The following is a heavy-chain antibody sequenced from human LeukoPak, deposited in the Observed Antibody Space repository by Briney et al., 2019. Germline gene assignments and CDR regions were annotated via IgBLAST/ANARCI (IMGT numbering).Heavy chain of an antibody. CDR3: ASSYGNSYDSSGYYYVDYFDY. CDR2: IYYSGST. D-gene: IGHD3-22*01. Sequence: SETLSLTCTVSGGSISSSSYYWGWIRQPPGKGLEWIGSIYYSGSTYYNPSLKSRVTISVDTSKNQFSLKLSSVTAADTAVCYCASSYGNSYDSSGYYYVDYFDYWGQGTLVTVSS. J-gene: IGHJ4*02. CDR1: GGSISSSSYY. V-gene: IGHV4-39*01.